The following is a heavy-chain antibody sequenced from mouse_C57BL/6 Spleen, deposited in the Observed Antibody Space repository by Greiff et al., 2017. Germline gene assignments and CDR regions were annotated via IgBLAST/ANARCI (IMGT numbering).Heavy chain of an antibody. CDR3: ARDLNYGSSDPFAY. Sequence: EVKLQESGGGLVKPGGSLKLSCAASGFTFSSYAMSWVRQTPEKRLEWVATISDGGSYTYYPDNVKGRFTISRDNAKNNLYLQMSHLKSEDTAMYYCARDLNYGSSDPFAYWGQGTLVTVSA. CDR1: GFTFSSYA. J-gene: IGHJ3*01. V-gene: IGHV5-4*01. D-gene: IGHD1-1*01. CDR2: ISDGGSYT.